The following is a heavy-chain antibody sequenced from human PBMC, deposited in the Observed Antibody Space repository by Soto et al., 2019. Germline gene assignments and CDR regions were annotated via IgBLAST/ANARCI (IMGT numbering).Heavy chain of an antibody. CDR1: GFSVTANY. V-gene: IGHV3-53*01. CDR3: HGYGY. Sequence: EVQVVESGGGLIQPGGSLRLSCEVSGFSVTANYMSWVRQAPGKGLEWVSVIYSGVSTYYVGSVKGRFSISRDISKNTLYLQMNSLRGEDTAVYYCHGYGYWGQGTLVTVSS. CDR2: IYSGVST. J-gene: IGHJ4*02. D-gene: IGHD5-12*01.